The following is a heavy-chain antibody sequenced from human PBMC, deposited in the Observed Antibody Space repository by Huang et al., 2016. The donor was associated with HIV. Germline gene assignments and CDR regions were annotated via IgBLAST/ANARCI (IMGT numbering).Heavy chain of an antibody. CDR1: EYTLTELS. CDR3: ATGFDVFFDF. Sequence: QVQLVQSRAEVKKPGASVKVSCKVSEYTLTELSIHWVRQPPGKVLGWMGGFDPEIGETIYAQKFQGRVTMTEDTSTETAFMELSGLRPEDTAVYYCATGFDVFFDFWGQGTLVTVSS. J-gene: IGHJ4*02. D-gene: IGHD3-9*01. V-gene: IGHV1-24*01. CDR2: FDPEIGET.